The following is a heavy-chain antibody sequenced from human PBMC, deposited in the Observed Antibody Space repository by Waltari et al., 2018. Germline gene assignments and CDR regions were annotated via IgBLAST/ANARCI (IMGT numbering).Heavy chain of an antibody. CDR2: IRAYNGNT. D-gene: IGHD6-13*01. CDR1: GYTFTSYG. Sequence: QVQLVQSGAEVKKPGASVKVSCKASGYTFTSYGISWVRQAPGQGLGWMGWIRAYNGNTNYGQKLQGRVTMTTDTSTSTAYMERRSLRSDDTAVYYCARPGAAAASGYFDYWGQGTLVTVSS. J-gene: IGHJ4*02. V-gene: IGHV1-18*01. CDR3: ARPGAAAASGYFDY.